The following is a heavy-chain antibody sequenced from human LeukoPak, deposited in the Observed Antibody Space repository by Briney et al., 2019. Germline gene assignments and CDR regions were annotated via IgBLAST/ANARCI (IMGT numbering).Heavy chain of an antibody. Sequence: GGSLRLSCAASGFTFSDHDMHWVRQAPGKGLEYVSAISSNGGSTYYANSVKGRFTISRDNSKNTLYLQMGSLRAEDMAVYYCARGRWEYQLLDGGDYWGQGTLVTVSS. CDR1: GFTFSDHD. V-gene: IGHV3-64*01. J-gene: IGHJ4*02. CDR3: ARGRWEYQLLDGGDY. D-gene: IGHD2-2*01. CDR2: ISSNGGST.